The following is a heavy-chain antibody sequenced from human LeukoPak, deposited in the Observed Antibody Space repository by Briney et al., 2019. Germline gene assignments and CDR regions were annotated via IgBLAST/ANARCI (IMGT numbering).Heavy chain of an antibody. CDR2: IRYDGSNK. CDR3: AKNRYSYGPFDY. Sequence: GGSLRLSCAASGFTFSSYGMHWVRQAPGKGLEWVAFIRYDGSNKYYADSVKGRVTISRDNSKNTLYLQMNSLRAEDTAVYYCAKNRYSYGPFDYWGQGTLVTVSS. D-gene: IGHD5-18*01. J-gene: IGHJ4*02. V-gene: IGHV3-30*02. CDR1: GFTFSSYG.